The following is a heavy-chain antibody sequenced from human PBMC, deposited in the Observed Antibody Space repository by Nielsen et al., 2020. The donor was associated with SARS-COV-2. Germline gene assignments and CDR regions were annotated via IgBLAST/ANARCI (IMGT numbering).Heavy chain of an antibody. V-gene: IGHV3-23*01. D-gene: IGHD5-12*01. J-gene: IGHJ4*02. CDR3: ARGSGYSGYDWGH. CDR1: GFTFSTYA. Sequence: GGSLRLSCAASGFTFSTYAMSWVRQAPGKGLEWVSIISGSGGDTYYVDSVKGRFSISRDNSKNSLYLQMNSLRAEDTAVYYCARGSGYSGYDWGHWGQGTLVTVSS. CDR2: ISGSGGDT.